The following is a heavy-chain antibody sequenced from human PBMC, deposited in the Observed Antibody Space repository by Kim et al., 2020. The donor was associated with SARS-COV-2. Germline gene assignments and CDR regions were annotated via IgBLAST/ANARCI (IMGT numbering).Heavy chain of an antibody. CDR2: ISRSGGSI. CDR3: TRSLLVIKKNDAFDI. Sequence: GGSLRLSCAASAFAFSSYSMNWVRQAPGQGLEWVSSISRSGGSIYYTDSVRGRFTISRDNAKNSVYLQMNSLRAEDTAVYYCTRSLLVIKKNDAFDIWGQGTVVTVSP. J-gene: IGHJ3*02. D-gene: IGHD3-9*01. CDR1: AFAFSSYS. V-gene: IGHV3-21*01.